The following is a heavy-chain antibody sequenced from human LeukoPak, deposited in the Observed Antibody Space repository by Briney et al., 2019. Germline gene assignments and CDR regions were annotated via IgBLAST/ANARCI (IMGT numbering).Heavy chain of an antibody. V-gene: IGHV1-3*01. CDR3: ARGYCSGGSCYDAFDI. CDR2: INAGNGNT. J-gene: IGHJ3*02. Sequence: ASVKVSCKASGYTFTSYAMHWVRQAPGQRLEWMGWINAGNGNTKYSQKFQGRVTITRDTSASTAYMELSSLRFEDTAVYYCARGYCSGGSCYDAFDIWGQGTMVTVSS. D-gene: IGHD2-15*01. CDR1: GYTFTSYA.